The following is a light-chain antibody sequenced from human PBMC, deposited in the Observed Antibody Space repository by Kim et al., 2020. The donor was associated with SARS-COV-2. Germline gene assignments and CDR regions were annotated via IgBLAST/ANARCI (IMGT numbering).Light chain of an antibody. CDR3: AAWDDSLNGDWV. J-gene: IGLJ3*02. V-gene: IGLV1-44*01. Sequence: QRVRMSCSGSSSNIGSYTVNWYQQLPGTAPRLLIHNNNQRPSGVPDRFSGSKSGTSASLAISDLQSEDEADYYCAAWDDSLNGDWVFGGGTKVTVL. CDR2: NNN. CDR1: SSNIGSYT.